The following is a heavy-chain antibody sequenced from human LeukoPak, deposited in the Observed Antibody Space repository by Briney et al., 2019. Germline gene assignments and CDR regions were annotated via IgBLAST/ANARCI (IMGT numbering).Heavy chain of an antibody. CDR2: IIPIFGTA. Sequence: SVKVSCKASGGTFSSYAISWVRQAPGQGLEWMGRIIPIFGTANYAQKFQGRVTITTDESTSTAYMELSSLRPEDTAVYYCALGDGSGSYYTPFDYWGQGTLVTVSS. D-gene: IGHD3-10*01. J-gene: IGHJ4*02. CDR1: GGTFSSYA. CDR3: ALGDGSGSYYTPFDY. V-gene: IGHV1-69*05.